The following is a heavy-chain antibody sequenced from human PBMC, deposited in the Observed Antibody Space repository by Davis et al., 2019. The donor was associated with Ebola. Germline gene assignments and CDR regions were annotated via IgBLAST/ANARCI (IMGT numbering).Heavy chain of an antibody. D-gene: IGHD3-3*01. CDR1: GFTFSNYW. J-gene: IGHJ4*02. Sequence: PGGSLRLSCAASGFTFSNYWMNWVRQAPGRGLEWLTNIRQDGSAKSYVDSVRGRFAISRDNAQNSLFLQMNSLRDEDTAVFYCARHIGIVGITTFNYWGQGALVTVSS. V-gene: IGHV3-7*01. CDR3: ARHIGIVGITTFNY. CDR2: IRQDGSAK.